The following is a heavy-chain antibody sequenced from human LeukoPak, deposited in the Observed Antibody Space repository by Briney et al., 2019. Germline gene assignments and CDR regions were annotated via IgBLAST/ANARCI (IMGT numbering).Heavy chain of an antibody. J-gene: IGHJ3*02. V-gene: IGHV4-59*01. CDR1: GGSISSYY. D-gene: IGHD3-22*01. Sequence: SETLSLTCTVSGGSISSYYWSWIRQPPGKGLEWIGYIYYSGSTNYNPSLKSRVTISVDTSKSQFSLKLSSVTAADTAVYYCAREGIVVSTAFDIWGQGTMVTVSS. CDR3: AREGIVVSTAFDI. CDR2: IYYSGST.